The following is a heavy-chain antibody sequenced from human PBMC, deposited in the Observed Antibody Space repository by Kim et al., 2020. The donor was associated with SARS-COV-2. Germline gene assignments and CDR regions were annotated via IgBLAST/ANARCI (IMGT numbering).Heavy chain of an antibody. CDR3: ARSHRIQIWSWTFDH. D-gene: IGHD5-18*01. Sequence: ASVKVSCKASGYTFTSYGISWVRQAPGQGLEWMGWINVQNGNTNYAQKVQGRVTMTADTPTSTAYMELRSLTSDDTAVYYCARSHRIQIWSWTFDHWGQGTLVTVSS. V-gene: IGHV1-18*04. CDR1: GYTFTSYG. J-gene: IGHJ4*02. CDR2: INVQNGNT.